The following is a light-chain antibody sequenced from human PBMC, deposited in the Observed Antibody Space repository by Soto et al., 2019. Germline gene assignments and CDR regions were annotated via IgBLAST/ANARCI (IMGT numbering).Light chain of an antibody. CDR3: QQYGSSRIT. CDR2: GAS. V-gene: IGKV3-20*01. Sequence: EIVLTKSPGTLSLSPGERATLSCRASQSVSSSYLAWYQQKPGQAPRLLSYGASSMTTGIPDRFSGSGSGTDFTLTISRLEHEDFAVYYCQQYGSSRITFGQGTRLEIK. J-gene: IGKJ5*01. CDR1: QSVSSSY.